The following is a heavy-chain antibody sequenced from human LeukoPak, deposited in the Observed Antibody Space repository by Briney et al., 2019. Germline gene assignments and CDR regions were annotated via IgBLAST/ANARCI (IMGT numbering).Heavy chain of an antibody. CDR1: GGSISSSSYY. J-gene: IGHJ4*02. CDR3: ARQVQQQLAIDY. Sequence: SETLSLTCTVSGGSISSSSYYWGWIRQPPGEGLEWIGSIYYSGSTYYNPSLKSRVTISVDTSKNQFSLKLSSVTAADTAVYYCARQVQQQLAIDYWGQGTLVTVSS. CDR2: IYYSGST. V-gene: IGHV4-39*01. D-gene: IGHD6-13*01.